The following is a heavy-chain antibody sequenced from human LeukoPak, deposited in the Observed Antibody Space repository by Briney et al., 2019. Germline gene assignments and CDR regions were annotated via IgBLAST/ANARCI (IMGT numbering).Heavy chain of an antibody. CDR1: GGSISSYY. CDR2: IYYSGST. J-gene: IGHJ4*02. CDR3: ARGSTGTANFDY. V-gene: IGHV4-59*01. D-gene: IGHD1-1*01. Sequence: SETLSLTCTVSGGSISSYYWSWIRQPPGKGLEWIGYIYYSGSTNYNPSLKSRVTISVDTSKNQFSLKLSSVTAAGTAVYYCARGSTGTANFDYWGQGTLVTVSS.